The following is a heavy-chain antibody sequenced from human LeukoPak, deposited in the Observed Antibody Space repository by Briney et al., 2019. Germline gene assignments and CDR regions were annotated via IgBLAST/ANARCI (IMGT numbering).Heavy chain of an antibody. V-gene: IGHV3-74*01. Sequence: GGSLRLSCAASGFTFGSYWMHWVRQAPGKGLEWVSRISIDGSRTSYADFVKGRFTISRDNAKITLYLQMYSLRAEDTAVYYCGRVGLGMYYFDDWGQGTLVTVSS. CDR1: GFTFGSYW. CDR3: GRVGLGMYYFDD. CDR2: ISIDGSRT. D-gene: IGHD3-10*01. J-gene: IGHJ4*02.